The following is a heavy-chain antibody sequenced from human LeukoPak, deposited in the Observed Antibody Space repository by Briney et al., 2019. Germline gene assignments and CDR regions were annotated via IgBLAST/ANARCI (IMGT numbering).Heavy chain of an antibody. CDR1: GYTFTSYG. J-gene: IGHJ4*02. D-gene: IGHD3-9*01. V-gene: IGHV1-69*13. CDR3: ARGAYFDWSRLDY. CDR2: IIPIFGTA. Sequence: SVKVSCKASGYTFTSYGISWVRQAPGQGLEWMGGIIPIFGTANYAQKFQGRVTITADESTSTAYMELSSLRSEDTAVYYCARGAYFDWSRLDYWGQGTLVTVSS.